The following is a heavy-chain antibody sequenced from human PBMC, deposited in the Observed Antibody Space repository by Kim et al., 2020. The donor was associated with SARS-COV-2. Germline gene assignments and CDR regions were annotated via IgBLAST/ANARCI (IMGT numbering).Heavy chain of an antibody. J-gene: IGHJ4*02. V-gene: IGHV3-43*02. Sequence: GGSLRLSCAASGFTFDDYAMHWVRQAPGKGLEWVSLISGDGGSTYYADSVKGRFTISRDNSKNSLYLQMNSLRTEDTALYYCGTPLIAVAGKVVDYWGQGTLVTVSS. CDR1: GFTFDDYA. CDR2: ISGDGGST. D-gene: IGHD6-19*01. CDR3: GTPLIAVAGKVVDY.